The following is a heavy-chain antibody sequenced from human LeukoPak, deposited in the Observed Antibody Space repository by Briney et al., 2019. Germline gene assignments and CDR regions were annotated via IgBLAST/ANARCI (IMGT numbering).Heavy chain of an antibody. J-gene: IGHJ4*02. V-gene: IGHV3-23*01. CDR2: ISGSGGST. Sequence: SGGSLRLSCEASGFPFDTYAMSWVRQAPGKGLEWVSAISGSGGSTYYADSVKGPFTISRDNSKNTLYLQMNSLRAEDTAVYYCAKEWGQYYYDSTGHYWGQGTLVTVSS. CDR1: GFPFDTYA. D-gene: IGHD3-22*01. CDR3: AKEWGQYYYDSTGHY.